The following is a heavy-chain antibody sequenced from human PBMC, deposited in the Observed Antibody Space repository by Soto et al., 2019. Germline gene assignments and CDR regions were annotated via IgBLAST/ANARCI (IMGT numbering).Heavy chain of an antibody. J-gene: IGHJ4*02. D-gene: IGHD2-8*02. CDR2: MYFSGNT. CDR3: ASQICTSVGCSAVEYFDF. V-gene: IGHV4-39*01. Sequence: PSETLSLTCTVSGGSSSSRRHYWGWIRQPPGKGLEWIGSMYFSGNTYYNPSLKSRVTMSVDTSKNQFSLRLSSVTAADTAVYYCASQICTSVGCSAVEYFDFWGQGTLVTVSS. CDR1: GGSSSSRRHY.